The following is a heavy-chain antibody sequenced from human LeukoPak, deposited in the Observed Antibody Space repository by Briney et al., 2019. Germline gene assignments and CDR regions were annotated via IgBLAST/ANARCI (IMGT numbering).Heavy chain of an antibody. D-gene: IGHD4-11*01. CDR3: ASSNGAPTDTHYYYMNV. CDR2: IYSNGNT. Sequence: GGSLRLSCEASGFTVSSTYMSWVRQAPGKGLEWVSAIYSNGNTYYTDSVKGRFTISRGNSRNTLDLQMNSLRAEDTAVYYCASSNGAPTDTHYYYMNVWGKGTTVTVSS. V-gene: IGHV3-53*01. J-gene: IGHJ6*03. CDR1: GFTVSSTY.